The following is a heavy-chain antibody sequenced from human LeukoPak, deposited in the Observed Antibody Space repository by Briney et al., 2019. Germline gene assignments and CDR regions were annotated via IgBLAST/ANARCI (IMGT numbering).Heavy chain of an antibody. D-gene: IGHD6-13*01. CDR3: AKDAALAAGTFDY. Sequence: GGSLRLSCAASGFIFSSYAMHWVRQAPGKGLEWAAVISSDGSNKFYADSVKGRFTISRDNSKNTLYLQMNSLRAEDTAVYYCAKDAALAAGTFDYWGQGTLVTVSS. CDR2: ISSDGSNK. V-gene: IGHV3-30*18. CDR1: GFIFSSYA. J-gene: IGHJ4*02.